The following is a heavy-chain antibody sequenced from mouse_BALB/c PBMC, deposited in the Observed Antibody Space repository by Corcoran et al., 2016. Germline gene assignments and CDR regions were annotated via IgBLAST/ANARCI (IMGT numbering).Heavy chain of an antibody. D-gene: IGHD2-10*02. V-gene: IGHV1S136*01. Sequence: EVQLQQSGPELVKPGASVKMSCKASGYTFTSYVMHWVKQKPGQGLEWIGYINPYNDGTKYNEKFKGKATLTSDKSSNTAYMELSSLTSEDSAVYYCARLYPGMAMDYWGQGTSVTVSS. CDR3: ARLYPGMAMDY. CDR1: GYTFTSYV. J-gene: IGHJ4*01. CDR2: INPYNDGT.